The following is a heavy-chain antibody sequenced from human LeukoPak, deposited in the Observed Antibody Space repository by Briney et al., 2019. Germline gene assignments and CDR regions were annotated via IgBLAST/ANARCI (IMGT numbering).Heavy chain of an antibody. CDR3: ARDPLAVAGPFDY. V-gene: IGHV1-69*05. CDR1: GGTFSSYA. D-gene: IGHD6-19*01. CDR2: IIPIFGTA. J-gene: IGHJ4*02. Sequence: AASVKVSCKASGGTFSSYAISWVRQAPGQGLEWMGRIIPIFGTANYAQKFQGRVTITTDESTSTAYMELSSLRSEDTALYYCARDPLAVAGPFDYWGQGTLVTVSS.